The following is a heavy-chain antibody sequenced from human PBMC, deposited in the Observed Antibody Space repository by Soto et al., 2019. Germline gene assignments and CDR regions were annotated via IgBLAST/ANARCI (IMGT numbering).Heavy chain of an antibody. J-gene: IGHJ4*02. CDR3: ARQTWDYYSSNFDY. CDR1: GCNFRSYA. Sequence: GGSQRLSCTASGCNFRSYAMHCVLQAPGKGLEWVAVISYDGSNKYYADSLKGRFTISRDNAKNSLYLQMDSLRDEDTAVYYCARQTWDYYSSNFDYWGLGTLVTVSS. CDR2: ISYDGSNK. V-gene: IGHV3-30-3*01. D-gene: IGHD3-10*01.